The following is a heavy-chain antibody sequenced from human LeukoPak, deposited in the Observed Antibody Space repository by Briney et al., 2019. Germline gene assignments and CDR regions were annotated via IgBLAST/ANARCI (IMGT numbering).Heavy chain of an antibody. Sequence: PGRSLRLSCAASGFTFSSYAMSWVRQAPGKGLEWVSAISGSGGSTYYADSVKGRFTISRDNSKNTLYLQMNSLRAEDTAVYYCAKRSHYYDSSGYLFPFGYWGQGTLVTVSS. CDR3: AKRSHYYDSSGYLFPFGY. CDR1: GFTFSSYA. J-gene: IGHJ4*02. V-gene: IGHV3-23*01. D-gene: IGHD3-22*01. CDR2: ISGSGGST.